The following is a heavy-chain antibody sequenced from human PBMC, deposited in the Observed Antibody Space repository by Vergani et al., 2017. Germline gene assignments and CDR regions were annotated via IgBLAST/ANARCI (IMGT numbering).Heavy chain of an antibody. V-gene: IGHV1-2*02. J-gene: IGHJ6*02. CDR1: GDTFTGYY. CDR2: INPNSGGT. CDR3: AAWAAARLYYYYGMDV. D-gene: IGHD6-13*01. Sequence: QVQLVQSGAEVKKPGASVKVSCKASGDTFTGYYMHWVRQAPGQGLEWMGWINPNSGGTNYAQKFQGRVTMTRDTSISTAYMELSRLRSDDTAVYYCAAWAAARLYYYYGMDVWGQGTTVTVSS.